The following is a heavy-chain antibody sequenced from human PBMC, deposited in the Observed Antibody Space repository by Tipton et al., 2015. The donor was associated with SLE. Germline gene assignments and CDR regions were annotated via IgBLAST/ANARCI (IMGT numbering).Heavy chain of an antibody. J-gene: IGHJ4*02. D-gene: IGHD3-9*01. CDR2: ISSSGSII. CDR3: ARAQRNVLTGYLDY. V-gene: IGHV3-11*04. Sequence: SLRLSCAASGFTFRTYAMAWIRQTPGKGLEWISYISSSGSIIYYADSVKGRFTISRDNAKNSLYLQMNSLRAEDTAVYYCARAQRNVLTGYLDYWGQGTLVTVSS. CDR1: GFTFRTYA.